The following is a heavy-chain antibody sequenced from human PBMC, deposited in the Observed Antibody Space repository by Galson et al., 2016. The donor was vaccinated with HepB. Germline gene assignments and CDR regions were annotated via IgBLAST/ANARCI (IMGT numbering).Heavy chain of an antibody. J-gene: IGHJ4*02. CDR1: GFTFRHHQ. V-gene: IGHV3-74*01. CDR3: VRDLSGPDY. Sequence: SLRLSCAVSGFTFRHHQMHWVRQVPGQGLVWVSRIEPDGSSPIYADSVKGRFTISRDNAENGLYLQMNSLRPEDSAVYYCVRDLSGPDYWSQGTLVTVSS. D-gene: IGHD3-16*02. CDR2: IEPDGSSP.